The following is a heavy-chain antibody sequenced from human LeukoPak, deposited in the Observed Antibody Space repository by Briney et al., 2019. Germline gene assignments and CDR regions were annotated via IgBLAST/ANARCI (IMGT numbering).Heavy chain of an antibody. CDR1: GFTFSNYS. D-gene: IGHD1-26*01. Sequence: AGGSLRLSCEASGFTFSNYSMNWVRQAPGKGLEWVSSISTSSSYIYYADSVKGRFTISRDNAKNSLFLQMNSLRAEDTAVYYCARGRQNSGSYSDAFDIWGQGTMVTVSS. V-gene: IGHV3-21*01. CDR2: ISTSSSYI. J-gene: IGHJ3*02. CDR3: ARGRQNSGSYSDAFDI.